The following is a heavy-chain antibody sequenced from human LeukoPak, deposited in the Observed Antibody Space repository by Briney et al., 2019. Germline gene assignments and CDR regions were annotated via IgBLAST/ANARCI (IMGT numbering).Heavy chain of an antibody. V-gene: IGHV3-66*02. Sequence: GGSLRLSCAAPGFTVSSNYMTWIRQAPGTGLGWVSLIYGADAANYAESVRGRFIISRDNLKNTLFLQMKSLRVEDTDLYYCVSSTGQQFIPYDYWGQGTHVTVAS. CDR1: GFTVSSNY. J-gene: IGHJ4*02. CDR2: IYGADAA. CDR3: VSSTGQQFIPYDY. D-gene: IGHD6-13*01.